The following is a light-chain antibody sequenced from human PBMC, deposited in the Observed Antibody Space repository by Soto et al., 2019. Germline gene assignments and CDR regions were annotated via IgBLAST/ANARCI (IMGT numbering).Light chain of an antibody. V-gene: IGKV1-39*01. J-gene: IGKJ5*01. CDR3: QQTYRIPPT. Sequence: DIQMTQSPSCLSASIGNRVTITCRASQSINSYLNWDQQKPGKAPNLLXYAAYSLQSGVPPRFSGSGSGTGFTLTISSLQPEDFAIYYCQQTYRIPPTFGQGTRLEIK. CDR1: QSINSY. CDR2: AAY.